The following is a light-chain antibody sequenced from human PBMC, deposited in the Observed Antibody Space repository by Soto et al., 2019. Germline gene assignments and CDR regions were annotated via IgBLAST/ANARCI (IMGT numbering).Light chain of an antibody. CDR1: SSDIGGSKY. J-gene: IGLJ1*01. V-gene: IGLV2-14*01. CDR2: EVT. Sequence: QSALTHPASLSGSPGQSITISCAGTSSDIGGSKYVSWYQQHPGKAPKLIIYEVTYRPSGVSARFSGSKSGNTASLTVSGLQAEDEADYYCSSYTSSGTLYVFGTGTKVTVL. CDR3: SSYTSSGTLYV.